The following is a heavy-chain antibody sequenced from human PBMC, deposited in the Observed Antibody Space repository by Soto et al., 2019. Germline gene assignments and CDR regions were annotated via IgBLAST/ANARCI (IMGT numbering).Heavy chain of an antibody. D-gene: IGHD3-16*01. CDR3: ASDEPFRGVPFDY. J-gene: IGHJ4*02. CDR2: IKQDGSEK. CDR1: GFSFSRNW. V-gene: IGHV3-7*01. Sequence: EVQLVESGGGLVQPGGSLRLSCAASGFSFSRNWMNWVRQSPXXXXEWVANIKQDGSEKNYVDSVKGRFTISRDNGKNSLYLQMNSLRAEDTAVYYCASDEPFRGVPFDYWGQGTLVTVSS.